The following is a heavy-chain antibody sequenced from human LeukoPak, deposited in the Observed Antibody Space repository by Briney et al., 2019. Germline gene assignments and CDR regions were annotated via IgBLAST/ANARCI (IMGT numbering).Heavy chain of an antibody. CDR2: IWYDGSNK. Sequence: QPGRSLRLSCAASGFTFSSYGMHWVRQAPGKGLEWVAVIWYDGSNKYYADSVKGRFTISRDNSKNTLYLQMNSLRAEDTAVYYCASGVVTEGAFDICGQGTMVTVSS. J-gene: IGHJ3*02. V-gene: IGHV3-33*01. CDR1: GFTFSSYG. CDR3: ASGVVTEGAFDI. D-gene: IGHD3-3*01.